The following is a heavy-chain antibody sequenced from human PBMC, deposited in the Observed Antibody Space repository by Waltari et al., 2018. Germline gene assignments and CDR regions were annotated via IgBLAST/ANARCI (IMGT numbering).Heavy chain of an antibody. CDR2: INHSGRT. D-gene: IGHD2-15*01. J-gene: IGHJ4*02. CDR1: GGSFSGYY. Sequence: QVQLQQWGAGLLKPSETLSLTCAVYGGSFSGYYWSWIRQPPGKGLEWIGEINHSGRTNYNPSLKSRVTISVDTSKNQFSLKLSSVTAADTAVYYCARRGYCSGGSCYALGYWGQGTLVTVSS. V-gene: IGHV4-34*01. CDR3: ARRGYCSGGSCYALGY.